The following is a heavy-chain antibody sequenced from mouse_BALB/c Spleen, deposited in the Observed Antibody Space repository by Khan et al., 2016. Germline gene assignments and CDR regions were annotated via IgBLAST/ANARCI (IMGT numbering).Heavy chain of an antibody. J-gene: IGHJ4*01. CDR1: GYTFTNYG. CDR3: ERLYHYDTMDY. Sequence: QIQLVQSGPEMKKPGETVKISCMASGYTFTNYGVNWVKQAPGKGLKWLGWINTYTGQPTYGDDFKGRFAFSLETSASTAYLQINNLENEDTATDCCERLYHYDTMDYWRHGTSVTVSS. V-gene: IGHV9-3-1*01. CDR2: INTYTGQP.